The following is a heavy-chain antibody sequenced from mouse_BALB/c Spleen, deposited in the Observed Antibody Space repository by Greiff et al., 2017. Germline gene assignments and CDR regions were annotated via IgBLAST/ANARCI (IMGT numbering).Heavy chain of an antibody. CDR3: ARSWDEDY. CDR2: IYPGSGNT. D-gene: IGHD4-1*01. V-gene: IGHV1-77*01. Sequence: VQLQQSGAELARPGASVKLSCKASGYTFTDYYINWVKQRTGQGLEWIGEIYPGSGNTYYNEKFKGKATLTADKSSSTAYMQLSSLTSEDSAVYFCARSWDEDYWGQGTTLTVSS. CDR1: GYTFTDYY. J-gene: IGHJ2*01.